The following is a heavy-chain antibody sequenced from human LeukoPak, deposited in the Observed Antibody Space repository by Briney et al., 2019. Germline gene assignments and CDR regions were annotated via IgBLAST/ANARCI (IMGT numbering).Heavy chain of an antibody. J-gene: IGHJ4*02. D-gene: IGHD3-10*01. V-gene: IGHV3-23*01. CDR3: AKRGVVIRVFLVGFHKEAYYFDS. CDR2: LSGSGGGT. CDR1: GFSFTNAW. Sequence: PGGSLRLSCEASGFSFTNAWMTWVRQAPGKGLEWVAGLSGSGGGTNYADSVQGRFTISRDNPKNTLYLQMNSLRAEDTAVYFCAKRGVVIRVFLVGFHKEAYYFDSWGQGALVTVSS.